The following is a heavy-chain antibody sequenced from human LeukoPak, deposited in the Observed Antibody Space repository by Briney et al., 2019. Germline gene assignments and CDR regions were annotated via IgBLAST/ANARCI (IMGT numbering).Heavy chain of an antibody. CDR1: GYSFTSFG. V-gene: IGHV1-69*04. J-gene: IGHJ6*02. CDR2: IIPILGIA. D-gene: IGHD2-2*01. Sequence: SVKVSCKASGYSFTSFGISWVRQAPGQGLEWMGRIIPILGIANYAQKFQGRVTITADKSTSTAYMELSSLRSEDTAVYYCARPSGGIVVVPAAPWGYYYGMDVWGQGTTVTVSS. CDR3: ARPSGGIVVVPAAPWGYYYGMDV.